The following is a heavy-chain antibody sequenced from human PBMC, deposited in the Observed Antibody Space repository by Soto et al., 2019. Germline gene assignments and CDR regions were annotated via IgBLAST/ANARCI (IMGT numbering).Heavy chain of an antibody. CDR2: ISGSGGST. CDR1: GFTFSSYA. Sequence: EVQLLESGGGLVQPGGSLRLSCAASGFTFSSYAMSWVRQAPGKRLEWVSAISGSGGSTYYADSVKGRFTISRDNSKNTLYLQMNSLRAEDTAVYYCAKDLSRGLNSRNIVATILNFCRGYFDYWGQGTLVTVSS. D-gene: IGHD5-12*01. V-gene: IGHV3-23*01. J-gene: IGHJ4*02. CDR3: AKDLSRGLNSRNIVATILNFCRGYFDY.